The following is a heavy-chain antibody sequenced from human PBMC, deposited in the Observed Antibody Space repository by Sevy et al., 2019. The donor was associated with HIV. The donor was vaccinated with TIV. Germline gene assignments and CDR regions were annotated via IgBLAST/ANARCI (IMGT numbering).Heavy chain of an antibody. CDR3: ARDLPPSATTVAHFDY. V-gene: IGHV3-48*03. J-gene: IGHJ4*02. CDR2: ISNRGTTI. CDR1: GFTFSSYE. Sequence: GGFLRLSCAASGFTFSSYEMNWVRQAPGKGLEWVSYISNRGTTISYSDSVRGRFSISRDNARNSLYLQMNSLRAEDTTVYYCARDLPPSATTVAHFDYWGQGTLVTVSS. D-gene: IGHD4-17*01.